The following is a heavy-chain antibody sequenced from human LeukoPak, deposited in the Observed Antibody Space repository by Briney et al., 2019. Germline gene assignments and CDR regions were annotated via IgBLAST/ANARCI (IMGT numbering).Heavy chain of an antibody. V-gene: IGHV3-30*03. CDR3: ARNDRYYYDSSGLLPNW. D-gene: IGHD3-22*01. CDR2: ISFDGSDK. CDR1: GFTFNNNG. Sequence: GGSLRLSCAGSGFTFNNNGIHWVRQAPGKGLEWVAVISFDGSDKYYADSVKGRFTISRDNAKNSLYLQMNSLRAEDTAVYYCARNDRYYYDSSGLLPNWWGQGTLVTVSS. J-gene: IGHJ4*02.